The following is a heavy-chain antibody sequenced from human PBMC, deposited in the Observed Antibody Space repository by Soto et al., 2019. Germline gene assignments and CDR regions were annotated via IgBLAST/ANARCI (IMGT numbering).Heavy chain of an antibody. Sequence: ASVKVSCKASGYTFTSYDINWVRQATGQGLEWMGWMNPNSGNTGYAQKFQGRVTMTRHTSISTAYMELSSRGIEDTAIYFYGRQTGGGDNAFDIRSPGTMVTVSS. J-gene: IGHJ3*02. V-gene: IGHV1-8*01. CDR1: GYTFTSYD. CDR2: MNPNSGNT. D-gene: IGHD2-21*01. CDR3: GRQTGGGDNAFDI.